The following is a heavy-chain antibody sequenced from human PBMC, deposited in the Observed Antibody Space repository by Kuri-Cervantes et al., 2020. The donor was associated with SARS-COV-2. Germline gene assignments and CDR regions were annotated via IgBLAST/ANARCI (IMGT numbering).Heavy chain of an antibody. CDR3: ARDLMTHDYYDRLDAFDI. CDR2: IYYDGRT. D-gene: IGHD3-22*01. Sequence: GSLRLSCTVSGGSISSGGYYWGWIRQPPGKGLEFIGTIYYDGRTYYNTSLKSRVTISVDTSKNQFSLKLSSVTAADTAVYYCARDLMTHDYYDRLDAFDIWGQGTMVTVSS. J-gene: IGHJ3*02. V-gene: IGHV4-39*02. CDR1: GGSISSGGYY.